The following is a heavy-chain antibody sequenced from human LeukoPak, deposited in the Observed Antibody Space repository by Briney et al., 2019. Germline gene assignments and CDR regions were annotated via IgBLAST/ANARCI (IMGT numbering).Heavy chain of an antibody. D-gene: IGHD3-22*01. V-gene: IGHV4-4*07. CDR3: ARAQPYYYDSSGYYDY. Sequence: SETLSLTCTVSGGSISSYYWSWIRQPAGKGLEWIGRIYTSGSTNYNPSLKSRVTMSVDTSKNQFSLKLSSVTAADTAAYYCARAQPYYYDSSGYYDYWGQGTLVTVSS. CDR1: GGSISSYY. J-gene: IGHJ4*02. CDR2: IYTSGST.